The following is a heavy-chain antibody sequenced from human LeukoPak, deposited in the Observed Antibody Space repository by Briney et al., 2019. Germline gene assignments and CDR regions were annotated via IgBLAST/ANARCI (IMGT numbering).Heavy chain of an antibody. V-gene: IGHV1-69*05. J-gene: IGHJ6*03. CDR2: IIQIFGTA. D-gene: IGHD6-6*01. CDR1: RGTLISYA. Sequence: SAVTDSCQSTRGTLISYAISCVGQAAGQGGEGMGGIIQIFGTAKYAQKLQDRVTITTDESTRTAFMELSSLRSEDTAVYYCARGGGRGSSSRKTRIYYYYMEVWGKGTTVTVSS. CDR3: ARGGGRGSSSRKTRIYYYYMEV.